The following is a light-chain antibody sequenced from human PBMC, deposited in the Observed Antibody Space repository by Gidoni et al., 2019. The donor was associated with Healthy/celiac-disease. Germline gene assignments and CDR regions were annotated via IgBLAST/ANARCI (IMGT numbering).Light chain of an antibody. CDR1: QSISSW. CDR2: KAS. CDR3: QQYNSYSQT. J-gene: IGKJ1*01. V-gene: IGKV1-5*03. Sequence: DIQMNQVPSTLSASVGDRVNITCRASQSISSWLDWYQQKPGKAPKLLIYKASSLESGVPSRFSGSGSGTEFTLTISSLQPDDFATYYCQQYNSYSQTFGQGTKVEIK.